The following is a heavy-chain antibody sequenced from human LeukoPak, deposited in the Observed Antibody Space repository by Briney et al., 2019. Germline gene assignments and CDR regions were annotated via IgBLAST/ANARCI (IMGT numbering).Heavy chain of an antibody. CDR3: AKEDAKVRGVINY. V-gene: IGHV3-23*01. J-gene: IGHJ4*02. CDR1: GFTFSSYS. Sequence: GGSLRLSCAASGFTFSSYSMSWVRQAPGKGLEWVSGTSDRGDYTYYADSVKGRFTIFRDNSKNTLYLQMNSLRAEDTAVYFCAKEDAKVRGVINYWGQGTLVTVSS. CDR2: TSDRGDYT. D-gene: IGHD3-10*01.